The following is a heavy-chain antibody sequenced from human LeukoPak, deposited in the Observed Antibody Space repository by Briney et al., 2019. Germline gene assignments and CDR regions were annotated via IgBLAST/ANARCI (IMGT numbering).Heavy chain of an antibody. Sequence: ASVKVSCKASGYTFTGYYMHWVRQAPGQGLEWMGWINPNSGGTNYAQKFQGRVTMTRDTSISTAYMELCRLRSDDAAVYYCARSPAMIVVVITTVEFDYWGQGTLVTVSS. CDR1: GYTFTGYY. CDR2: INPNSGGT. V-gene: IGHV1-2*02. D-gene: IGHD3-22*01. J-gene: IGHJ4*02. CDR3: ARSPAMIVVVITTVEFDY.